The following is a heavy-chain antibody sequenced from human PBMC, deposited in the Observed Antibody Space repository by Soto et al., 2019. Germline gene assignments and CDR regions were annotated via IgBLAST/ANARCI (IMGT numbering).Heavy chain of an antibody. CDR2: ISAYNGNT. D-gene: IGHD1-1*01. J-gene: IGHJ6*03. Sequence: ASVKVSCKASGYTFTSYGISWVRQAPGQGLEWMGWISAYNGNTNYAQKLQGRVTMTTDTSTSTAYMELRSLRSDDTAVYYCARSVERPFLGYYYYYMDVWGKGTTVTVSS. CDR1: GYTFTSYG. CDR3: ARSVERPFLGYYYYYMDV. V-gene: IGHV1-18*01.